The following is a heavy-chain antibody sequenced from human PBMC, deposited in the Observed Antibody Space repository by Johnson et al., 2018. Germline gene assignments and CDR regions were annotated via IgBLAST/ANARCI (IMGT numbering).Heavy chain of an antibody. V-gene: IGHV3-9*01. CDR3: ARDYHQPVLNGMDV. Sequence: VQLVQSGGGFVQPGKSLRLSCAASGFTFNDYAMHWVRQRPGKGLELVSGVHWNNVSICYADSVKGRFTISRDNAKNSLYLEMNSLRGEDTAVYYCARDYHQPVLNGMDVWGQGTTVTVSS. D-gene: IGHD2-2*01. CDR2: VHWNNVSI. J-gene: IGHJ6*02. CDR1: GFTFNDYA.